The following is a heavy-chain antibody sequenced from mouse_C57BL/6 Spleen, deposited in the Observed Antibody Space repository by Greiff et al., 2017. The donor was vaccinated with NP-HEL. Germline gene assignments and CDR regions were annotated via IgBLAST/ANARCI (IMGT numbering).Heavy chain of an antibody. V-gene: IGHV1-64*01. D-gene: IGHD2-4*01. J-gene: IGHJ2*01. CDR1: GYTFTSYW. CDR3: AREGDYDYFDY. CDR2: IHPNSGST. Sequence: VQLQQPGAELVKPGASVKLSCKASGYTFTSYWMHWVKQRPGQGLEWIGMIHPNSGSTNYNEKFKSKATLTVDKSSSTAYMQLSSLTSEDSAVYYCAREGDYDYFDYWGQGTTLTVSS.